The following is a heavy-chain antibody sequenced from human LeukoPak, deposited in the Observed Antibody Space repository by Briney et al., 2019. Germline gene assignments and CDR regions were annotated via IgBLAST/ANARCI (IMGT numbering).Heavy chain of an antibody. Sequence: SETLSLTCAVSGYSISSGYYWGWIRQPPGKGLEWIGSIYHSGSTYYNPSLKSRVTISVDTSKNQFSLKLGSVTAADTAVYYCAGSGSFFDYWGQGTLVTVSS. J-gene: IGHJ4*02. CDR3: AGSGSFFDY. CDR2: IYHSGST. CDR1: GYSISSGYY. D-gene: IGHD3-10*01. V-gene: IGHV4-38-2*01.